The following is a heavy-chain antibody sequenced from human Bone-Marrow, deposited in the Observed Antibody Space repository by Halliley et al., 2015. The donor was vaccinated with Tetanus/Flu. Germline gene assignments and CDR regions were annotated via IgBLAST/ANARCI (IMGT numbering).Heavy chain of an antibody. J-gene: IGHJ2*01. CDR3: AKDRGGPTEHIEV. Sequence: QLVQSGAEVKKPGSSVRVSCKASGDSFSSDGFSWVRQAPGQGLEWMGAIIPMFGDAKYAQKFQGRVTITADESTTTAYMDLSSLRSDDTAVYYCAKDRGGPTEHIEVWGRGPLVTVSP. D-gene: IGHD3-10*01. CDR1: GDSFSSDG. V-gene: IGHV1-69*01. CDR2: IIPMFGDA.